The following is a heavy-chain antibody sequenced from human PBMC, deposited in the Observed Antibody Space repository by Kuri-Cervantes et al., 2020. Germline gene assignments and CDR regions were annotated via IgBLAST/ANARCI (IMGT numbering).Heavy chain of an antibody. CDR2: ISAYNGNT. V-gene: IGHV1-18*01. Sequence: ASVKVSCKASGYTFTSYGISWVRQAPGQGLEWMGWISAYNGNTNYAQKLQGRVTMTTDTSTSTAHMELRSLRSDDTAVYYCAREIAAAGIRWFDPWGQGTLVTVSS. CDR1: GYTFTSYG. J-gene: IGHJ5*02. D-gene: IGHD6-13*01. CDR3: AREIAAAGIRWFDP.